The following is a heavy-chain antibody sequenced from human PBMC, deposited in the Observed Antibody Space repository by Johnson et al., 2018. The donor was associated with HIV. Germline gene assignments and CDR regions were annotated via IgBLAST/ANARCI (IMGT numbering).Heavy chain of an antibody. J-gene: IGHJ3*02. D-gene: IGHD1-14*01. CDR3: TSAVRAGNI. Sequence: VQLVESGGGLVQPGRSLRLSCTASGFTFGDYAMSWVRQAPGKGLEWVGFIRSKAYGGTTEYAASVKGRFTISRDESKSIAYLQMNSLKTEDTAVYYCTSAVRAGNIWGQGTMVTVSS. V-gene: IGHV3-49*04. CDR1: GFTFGDYA. CDR2: IRSKAYGGTT.